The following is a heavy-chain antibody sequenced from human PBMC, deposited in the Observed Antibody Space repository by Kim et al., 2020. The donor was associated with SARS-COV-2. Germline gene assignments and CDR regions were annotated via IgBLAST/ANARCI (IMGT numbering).Heavy chain of an antibody. CDR1: GFTFSSYA. Sequence: GGSLRLSCATSGFTFSSYAMSWVRQAPGKGLEWVSAISTSASTDYADSVKGRFTTSRDNSKNTVYLQMNSLRAEDTAIYYCAKAGYYDITGYRYFQQWGPGTLVTVSS. J-gene: IGHJ1*01. D-gene: IGHD3-22*01. CDR2: ISTSAST. V-gene: IGHV3-23*01. CDR3: AKAGYYDITGYRYFQQ.